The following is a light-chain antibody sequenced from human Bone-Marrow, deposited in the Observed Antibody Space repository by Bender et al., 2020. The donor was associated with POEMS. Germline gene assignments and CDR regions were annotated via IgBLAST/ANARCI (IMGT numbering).Light chain of an antibody. CDR1: DLGDKY. Sequence: SYEVTQPPSVSVSPGQTASIPCSGDDLGDKYVAWYQQKPGQSPVLVIYQDTKRPSGIPERFSCSNSGNTATLTISGTQAMDEADYYCQAWDTYSVIFGGGTKLTVL. CDR2: QDT. CDR3: QAWDTYSVI. J-gene: IGLJ2*01. V-gene: IGLV3-1*01.